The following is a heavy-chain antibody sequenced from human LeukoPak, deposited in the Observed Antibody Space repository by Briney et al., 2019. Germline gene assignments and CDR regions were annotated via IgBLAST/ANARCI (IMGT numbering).Heavy chain of an antibody. V-gene: IGHV4-61*02. J-gene: IGHJ3*02. D-gene: IGHD2-21*02. CDR3: ARARNPLHIVVVTAMGAGDAFDI. CDR2: IYTSGST. Sequence: PSETLSLTCTVSGGSISSGSYYWSWIRQPAGKGLEWIGRIYTSGSTNYNPSLKSRVTMSVDTSKNQFSLKLSSVTAADTALYYCARARNPLHIVVVTAMGAGDAFDIWGQGTMVTVSS. CDR1: GGSISSGSYY.